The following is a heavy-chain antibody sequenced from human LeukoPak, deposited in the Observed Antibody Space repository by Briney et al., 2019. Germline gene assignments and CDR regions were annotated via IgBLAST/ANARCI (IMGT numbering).Heavy chain of an antibody. CDR2: TYYRSKWFN. Sequence: SQTLSLTCAISGDSVSSNSAAWNWIRQSPSRGLEWLGRTYYRSKWFNDYAISVKSRITINPDTSTNQFSLQLNSLPLEDMGVYYCARDICIAAAGYFGLWGRGTLVTVSS. CDR1: GDSVSSNSAA. V-gene: IGHV6-1*01. D-gene: IGHD6-13*01. CDR3: ARDICIAAAGYFGL. J-gene: IGHJ2*01.